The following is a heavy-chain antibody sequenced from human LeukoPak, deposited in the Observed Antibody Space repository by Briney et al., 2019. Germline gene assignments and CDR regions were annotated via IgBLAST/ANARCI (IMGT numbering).Heavy chain of an antibody. V-gene: IGHV1-3*01. J-gene: IGHJ4*02. D-gene: IGHD6-19*01. CDR3: ARGAYSSGWRDFDY. Sequence: ASVKVSCKASGYTFTSYAMHWVRQAPGQRLEWMGWINAGNGSTKYSQKFQGRVTITRDTSASTAYMELSSLRSEDTAVYYCARGAYSSGWRDFDYWGQGTLVTVSS. CDR1: GYTFTSYA. CDR2: INAGNGST.